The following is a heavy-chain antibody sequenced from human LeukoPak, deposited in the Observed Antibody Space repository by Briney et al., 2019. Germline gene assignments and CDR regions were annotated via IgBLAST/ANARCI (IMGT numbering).Heavy chain of an antibody. CDR3: ARPAAGWYSAEDY. CDR1: GGSIRSSSYY. D-gene: IGHD6-25*01. J-gene: IGHJ4*02. CDR2: IYYGGTT. Sequence: SETLSLTCTVSGGSIRSSSYYWGWIRQPPGKGLEWIGSIYYGGTTYYNPSLKSRVTISVDTSKNQFSLKLSSVAAADTAVYYCARPAAGWYSAEDYWGQGTLVTVSS. V-gene: IGHV4-39*07.